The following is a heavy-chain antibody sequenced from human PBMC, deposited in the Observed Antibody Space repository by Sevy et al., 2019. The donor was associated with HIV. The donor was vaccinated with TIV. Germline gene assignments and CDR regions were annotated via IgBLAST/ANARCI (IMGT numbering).Heavy chain of an antibody. J-gene: IGHJ6*02. CDR1: GYSFTSYW. CDR3: ARATSGTAPHYSYYTMDV. Sequence: GESLKISCKGSGYSFTSYWIGWVRQMPGKGLEWMGIIYPGDSDVRYNPSLQAQVTISVDKSISTAYLQWSSLKASDTAMYYCARATSGTAPHYSYYTMDVWGQGTTLTVSS. D-gene: IGHD1-1*01. CDR2: IYPGDSDV. V-gene: IGHV5-51*01.